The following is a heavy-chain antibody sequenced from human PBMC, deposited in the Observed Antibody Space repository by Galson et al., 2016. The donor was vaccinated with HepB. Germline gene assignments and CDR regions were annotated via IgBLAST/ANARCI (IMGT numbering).Heavy chain of an antibody. CDR3: ARDAGYKTFDY. CDR2: LNQDGSDT. V-gene: IGHV3-7*01. D-gene: IGHD5-12*01. Sequence: SLRLSCAASGFTFKDSWMNWVRQAPGKGLEWVASLNQDGSDTYYVASVRGRFTISSDNAKSSVYLQMDSLRVEDTAVYYCARDAGYKTFDYWGQGTLVTVSS. CDR1: GFTFKDSW. J-gene: IGHJ4*02.